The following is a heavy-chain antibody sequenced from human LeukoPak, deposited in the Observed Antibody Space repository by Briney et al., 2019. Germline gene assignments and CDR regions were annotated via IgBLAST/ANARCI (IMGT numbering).Heavy chain of an antibody. CDR3: ATSGRRAGAYYFDY. D-gene: IGHD1-26*01. CDR2: INPNSGGT. J-gene: IGHJ4*02. V-gene: IGHV1-2*02. Sequence: GASVKVSCKASGYTLTGYYMHWVRQAPGQGLEWMGWINPNSGGTNYAQKFQGRVTMTEDTSTDTAYMELSSLRSEDTAVYYCATSGRRAGAYYFDYWDQGTLVTVSS. CDR1: GYTLTGYY.